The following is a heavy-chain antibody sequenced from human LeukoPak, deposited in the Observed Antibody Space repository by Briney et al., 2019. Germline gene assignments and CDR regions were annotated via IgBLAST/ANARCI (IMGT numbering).Heavy chain of an antibody. CDR3: ARVKEASAFDI. CDR2: ITSSSSYI. V-gene: IGHV3-21*01. CDR1: GFTFSSYS. Sequence: GGSLRLSCAASGFTFSSYSMNWVRQAPRKGLEWVSSITSSSSYIYYADSVKGRFTISRDNVKNALYLQMNVLRADDTAVYYCARVKEASAFDIWGQGTVVTVSS. D-gene: IGHD5-12*01. J-gene: IGHJ3*02.